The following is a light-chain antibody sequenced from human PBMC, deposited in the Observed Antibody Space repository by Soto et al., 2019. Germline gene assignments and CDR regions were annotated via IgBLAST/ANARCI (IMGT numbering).Light chain of an antibody. Sequence: QSVLTQPPSASGTPGQRVTISCSGSSSNIGSNYVYWYQQLPGTAPKLLIYRNNQRPSGVPDRFSGSKSGTSASLAISGLRSEDEADYYWAAWDDSLRVWVFGGGTKVTVL. CDR1: SSNIGSNY. CDR3: AAWDDSLRVWV. J-gene: IGLJ3*02. CDR2: RNN. V-gene: IGLV1-47*01.